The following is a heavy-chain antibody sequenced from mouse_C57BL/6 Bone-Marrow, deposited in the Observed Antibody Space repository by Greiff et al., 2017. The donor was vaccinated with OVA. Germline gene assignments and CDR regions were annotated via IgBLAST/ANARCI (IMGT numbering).Heavy chain of an antibody. CDR2: ISSGGDYI. Sequence: DVMLVESGEGLVKPGGSLKLSCAASGFTFSSYAMSWVRQTPEKRLEWVAYISSGGDYIYYADTVKGRFTISRDNARNTLYLQMSSLKSEDTAMYYCTRVGLRLYYFDYWGQGTTLTVSS. CDR1: GFTFSSYA. V-gene: IGHV5-9-1*02. D-gene: IGHD1-1*01. CDR3: TRVGLRLYYFDY. J-gene: IGHJ2*01.